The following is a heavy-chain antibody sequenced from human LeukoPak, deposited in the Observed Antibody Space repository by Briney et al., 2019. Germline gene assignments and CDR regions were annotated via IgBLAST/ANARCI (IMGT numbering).Heavy chain of an antibody. CDR1: GGSISSGSYS. CDR2: IYHSGRT. CDR3: AWGGGEEFGEYDVFDY. J-gene: IGHJ4*02. V-gene: IGHV4-30-2*01. D-gene: IGHD3-10*01. Sequence: SQTLSLTCAVSGGSISSGSYSWSWIRQPPGKGLEWIGYIYHSGRTYYNPSLKSRVTISIDRSKNQFSLRLSSVTAADTAVYYCAWGGGEEFGEYDVFDYWGQGTLVTVSS.